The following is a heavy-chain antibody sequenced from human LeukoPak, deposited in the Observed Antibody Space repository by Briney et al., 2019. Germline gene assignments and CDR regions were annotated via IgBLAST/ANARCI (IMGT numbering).Heavy chain of an antibody. CDR3: AKRAVVIRVILVGFHKEAYYFDS. CDR1: GITLSNYG. D-gene: IGHD3-22*01. Sequence: GGSLRLSCAVSGITLSNYGTSWVRQAPGKGLEWVAGISGSGGSTNFADSVKGRFTISRDNPRNTLYLQMNSLRGEDTAVYFCAKRAVVIRVILVGFHKEAYYFDSWGQGALVTVSS. V-gene: IGHV3-23*01. CDR2: ISGSGGST. J-gene: IGHJ4*02.